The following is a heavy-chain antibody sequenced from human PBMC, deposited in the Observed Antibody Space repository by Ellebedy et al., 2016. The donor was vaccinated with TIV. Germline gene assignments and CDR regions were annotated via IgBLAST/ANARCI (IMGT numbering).Heavy chain of an antibody. CDR2: LDSEEGEL. Sequence: AASVKVSCKVSGYSLSELAIHWVRQAPGKGLEWMGGLDSEEGELIYAQRLQGRLTLVEDTSTDTAYMELSSLTSEDTAVYSCAAHRYSAHDYVLDMWGQGTTVIVSS. CDR3: AAHRYSAHDYVLDM. CDR1: GYSLSELA. D-gene: IGHD5-12*01. V-gene: IGHV1-24*01. J-gene: IGHJ3*02.